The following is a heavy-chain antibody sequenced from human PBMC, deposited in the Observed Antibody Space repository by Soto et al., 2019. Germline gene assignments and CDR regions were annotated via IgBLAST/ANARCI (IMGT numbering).Heavy chain of an antibody. CDR2: ISSGSSAI. CDR3: ARDPGGMDV. J-gene: IGHJ6*02. CDR1: GFNFRPYD. Sequence: EVQLVESGGGLVQPGGSLRLSCAASGFNFRPYDMNWVRRTPGKGLEWLSHISSGSSAIYYADSVKGRFTISRDDAKTSVYLLMNSLRDEDTGVYYCARDPGGMDVWGQGTTVTVSS. V-gene: IGHV3-48*02. D-gene: IGHD3-10*01.